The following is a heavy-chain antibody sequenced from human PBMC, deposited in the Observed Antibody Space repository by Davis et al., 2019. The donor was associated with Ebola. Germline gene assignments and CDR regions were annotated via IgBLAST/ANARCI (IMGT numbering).Heavy chain of an antibody. J-gene: IGHJ4*02. Sequence: ASVKVSCKASGYGFRNYGIHWVRQAPGQGLEWMGWISPNRGKTNYEQKFQGRVTMTTDTSTSTVYMELRSLRSDDTAVYYCARDWSGYWGQGTLVTVSS. CDR2: ISPNRGKT. V-gene: IGHV1-18*01. CDR3: ARDWSGY. D-gene: IGHD3-3*01. CDR1: GYGFRNYG.